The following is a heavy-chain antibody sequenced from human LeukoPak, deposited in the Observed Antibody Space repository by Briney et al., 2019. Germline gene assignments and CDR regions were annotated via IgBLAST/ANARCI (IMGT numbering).Heavy chain of an antibody. CDR3: AKDSNGLYYYGSGSYYTPFFDY. V-gene: IGHV3-23*01. CDR1: GFTFSSYA. J-gene: IGHJ4*02. CDR2: ISGSGGST. D-gene: IGHD3-10*01. Sequence: GGSLRLSCAASGFTFSSYAMSWVRQAPGKGLEWVSAISGSGGSTYYADSVKGRFTISRDNSKNTLYLQMNSLRAEDTAVYYCAKDSNGLYYYGSGSYYTPFFDYWGQGTLVTVSS.